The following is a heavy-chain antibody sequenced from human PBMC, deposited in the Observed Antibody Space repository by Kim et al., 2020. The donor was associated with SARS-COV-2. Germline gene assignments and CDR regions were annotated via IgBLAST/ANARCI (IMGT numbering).Heavy chain of an antibody. D-gene: IGHD4-17*01. CDR3: AKDSGNDYGYQLDY. CDR2: ISGSGGST. J-gene: IGHJ4*02. V-gene: IGHV3-23*01. Sequence: GGSLRLSCAASGFTFSRYAMSWVRQAPGKGLEWVSAISGSGGSTYYAGSVKGRFTISRDNSKNTMYLQMNSLRAEDTAVYYFAKDSGNDYGYQLDYWGQGTLVPVSS. CDR1: GFTFSRYA.